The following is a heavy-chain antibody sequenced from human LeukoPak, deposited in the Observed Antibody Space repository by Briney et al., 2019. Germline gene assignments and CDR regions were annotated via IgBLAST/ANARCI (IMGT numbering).Heavy chain of an antibody. CDR1: GGSFSDYY. CDR2: INHSGST. D-gene: IGHD2-2*02. Sequence: SETLSLTCAVYGGSFSDYYWSWIRQPPGKGLEWIGEINHSGSTNYNPSLKSRVTISVDTSKNQFSLKLSSVTAADTAVYYCARGTLGYCSSTSCYSDLYYFDYWGQGTLVTVSS. CDR3: ARGTLGYCSSTSCYSDLYYFDY. V-gene: IGHV4-34*01. J-gene: IGHJ4*02.